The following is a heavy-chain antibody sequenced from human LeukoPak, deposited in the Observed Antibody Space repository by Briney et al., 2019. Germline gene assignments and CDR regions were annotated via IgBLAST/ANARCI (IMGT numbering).Heavy chain of an antibody. J-gene: IGHJ2*01. D-gene: IGHD6-19*01. CDR2: IRSKANNYAT. Sequence: GGSLRLSCAASGFTFSGSAIHWVRQASGKGLEWVGRIRSKANNYATTYAESVKGRFTISRDDSKNTAYLQINSLETDDTAMYYCTRREQWLGHWYFDVWGRGALVTVPS. CDR3: TRREQWLGHWYFDV. CDR1: GFTFSGSA. V-gene: IGHV3-73*01.